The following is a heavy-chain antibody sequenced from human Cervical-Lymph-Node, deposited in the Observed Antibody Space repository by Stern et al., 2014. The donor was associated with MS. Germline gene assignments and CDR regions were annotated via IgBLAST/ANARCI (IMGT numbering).Heavy chain of an antibody. CDR2: ISGSCSSI. D-gene: IGHD3-22*01. V-gene: IGHV3-23*04. CDR3: AKQYFDSSGYSYYYGMDV. CDR1: GFTFNKYA. Sequence: EMQLVESGGDLVQPGGSLRLSCAASGFTFNKYAINWVRQAPGKGLEWVSTISGSCSSIYYADSVKGRFTISRDNSENTLYLQMHSLRAEDTAIYYCAKQYFDSSGYSYYYGMDVWGQGTTVTVSS. J-gene: IGHJ6*02.